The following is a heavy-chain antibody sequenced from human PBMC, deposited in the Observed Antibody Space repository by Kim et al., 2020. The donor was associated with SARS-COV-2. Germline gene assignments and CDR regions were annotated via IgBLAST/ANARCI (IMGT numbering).Heavy chain of an antibody. D-gene: IGHD2-2*01. J-gene: IGHJ6*02. Sequence: AQKLQGRVTMTTDTSTSTAYMELRSLRSDDTAVYYCARVLSRSDYYGMDVWGQGTTVTVSS. V-gene: IGHV1-18*01. CDR3: ARVLSRSDYYGMDV.